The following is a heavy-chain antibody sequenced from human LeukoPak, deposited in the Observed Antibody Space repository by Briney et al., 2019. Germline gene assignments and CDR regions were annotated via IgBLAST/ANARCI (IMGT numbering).Heavy chain of an antibody. V-gene: IGHV3-48*04. CDR1: GFTFSSYS. J-gene: IGHJ4*02. CDR3: AREHSSSWYSSFDY. CDR2: ISSSSSTI. Sequence: GGSLRLSCAASGFTFSSYSMNWVRQAPGKGLEWVSYISSSSSTIYYADSVKGRFTISRDNAKNSLYLQMNSLRAEDTAVYYCAREHSSSWYSSFDYWGQGTLVTVSS. D-gene: IGHD6-13*01.